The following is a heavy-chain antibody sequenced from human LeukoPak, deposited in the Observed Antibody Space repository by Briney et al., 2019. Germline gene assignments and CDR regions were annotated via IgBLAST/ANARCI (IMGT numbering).Heavy chain of an antibody. D-gene: IGHD3-3*01. CDR3: ARSPSITIFGVGMYRTKNWFDP. J-gene: IGHJ5*02. CDR2: INHSGST. Sequence: SETLSLTCAVYGGSFSGYYWSWIRQPPGKGLEWIGEINHSGSTNYNPSLKSRVTISIDTSKNQFSLKLSSVTAADTAVYYCARSPSITIFGVGMYRTKNWFDPWGQGTLVTVSS. V-gene: IGHV4-34*01. CDR1: GGSFSGYY.